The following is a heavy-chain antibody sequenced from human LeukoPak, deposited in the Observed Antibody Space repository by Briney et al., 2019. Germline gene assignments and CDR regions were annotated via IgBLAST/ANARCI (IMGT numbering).Heavy chain of an antibody. V-gene: IGHV4-34*01. CDR1: GGSFSGYY. CDR2: INHSGST. J-gene: IGHJ6*02. D-gene: IGHD3-9*01. Sequence: SVTLSLTCAVYGGSFSGYYWSWIRQTPGKGLEWIGEINHSGSTNYNPSLKSRVTISVDTSKNQFSLKLSSVTAADTAVYYCASKDDILTGYTPNGMDVWGQGTTVTVYS. CDR3: ASKDDILTGYTPNGMDV.